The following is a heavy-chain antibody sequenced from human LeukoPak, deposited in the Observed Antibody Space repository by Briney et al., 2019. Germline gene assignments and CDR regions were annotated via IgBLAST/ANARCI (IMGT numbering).Heavy chain of an antibody. CDR3: ARNYSGYDQFYDY. D-gene: IGHD5-12*01. J-gene: IGHJ4*02. V-gene: IGHV1-69*13. Sequence: SVKVSCKASGGTFSSYAISWVRQAPGQGLEWMGLINPIFGTANYAQKFQGRVTITADESTSTAYMELSSLRSEDTGVYCCARNYSGYDQFYDYWAQGTLVTVSS. CDR1: GGTFSSYA. CDR2: INPIFGTA.